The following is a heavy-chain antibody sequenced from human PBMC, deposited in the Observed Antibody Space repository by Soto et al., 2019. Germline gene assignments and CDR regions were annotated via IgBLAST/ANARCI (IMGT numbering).Heavy chain of an antibody. D-gene: IGHD2-8*01. J-gene: IGHJ4*02. CDR2: IYYSGST. CDR3: ARMGYCTNGVYPLDY. V-gene: IGHV4-61*01. CDR1: GGSVSSGSYY. Sequence: SETLSLTCTVSGGSVSSGSYYWSWIRQPPGKGLEWIGYIYYSGSTNYNPSLKSRVTISVDTSKNQFSLKLSSVTAADTAVYYCARMGYCTNGVYPLDYWGQGTLVTVSS.